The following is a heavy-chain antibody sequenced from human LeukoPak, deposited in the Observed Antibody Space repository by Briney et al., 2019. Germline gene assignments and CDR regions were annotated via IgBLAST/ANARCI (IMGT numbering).Heavy chain of an antibody. Sequence: PSETLSLTCAVYGGSFSGYYGSWIRQPPGKGLEWIGEINQSGSTNYNPSLKSRVTISVDTSKNQFSLKLSSVTAADTAVYYCARDFSGVGNWFDPWGQGTLVTVSS. V-gene: IGHV4-34*01. D-gene: IGHD3-3*01. CDR2: INQSGST. J-gene: IGHJ5*02. CDR3: ARDFSGVGNWFDP. CDR1: GGSFSGYY.